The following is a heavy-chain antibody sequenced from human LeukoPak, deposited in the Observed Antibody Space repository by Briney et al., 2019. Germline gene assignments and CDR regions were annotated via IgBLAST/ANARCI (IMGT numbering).Heavy chain of an antibody. Sequence: GGSLRLSCVASGFIVSSDYMSRVRQDPGKGLEWVSVLYSGGDTYYPESVKGRFTISRDNSKNTLYLQMNSLRAEDTAVYYCARGGGYNSPFGYWGQGTLVTVSS. J-gene: IGHJ4*02. CDR2: LYSGGDT. V-gene: IGHV3-53*01. CDR1: GFIVSSDY. D-gene: IGHD5-24*01. CDR3: ARGGGYNSPFGY.